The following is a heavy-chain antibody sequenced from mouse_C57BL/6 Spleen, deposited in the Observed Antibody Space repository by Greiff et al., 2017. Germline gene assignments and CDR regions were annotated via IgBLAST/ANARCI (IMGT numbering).Heavy chain of an antibody. CDR1: GYTFTSYW. J-gene: IGHJ2*01. V-gene: IGHV1-52*01. CDR3: ARYSSGYFKFFDY. Sequence: QVQLQQPGAELVRPGSSVKLSCKASGYTFTSYWMHWVKQRPIQGLEWIGNIDPSDSETHYNQKFKDKATLTVDKSSSTAYMQLRSLTSEDSAVYYCARYSSGYFKFFDYWGQGTTLTVSS. D-gene: IGHD3-2*02. CDR2: IDPSDSET.